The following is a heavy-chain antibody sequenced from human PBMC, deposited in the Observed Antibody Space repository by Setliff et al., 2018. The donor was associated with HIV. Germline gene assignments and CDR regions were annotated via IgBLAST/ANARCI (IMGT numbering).Heavy chain of an antibody. CDR2: IYYTGST. V-gene: IGHV4-39*01. CDR1: GGYISSSGYY. J-gene: IGHJ5*02. CDR3: ASYYDFWGGYSFFDP. Sequence: SETLPLTCSVSGGYISSSGYYWGWIRQPPGRGLEWIANIYYTGSTYYNPSLQSRVTISVDASKNQFSLKFNSVTAADTAVYYCASYYDFWGGYSFFDPWGQGTLVTVSS. D-gene: IGHD3-3*01.